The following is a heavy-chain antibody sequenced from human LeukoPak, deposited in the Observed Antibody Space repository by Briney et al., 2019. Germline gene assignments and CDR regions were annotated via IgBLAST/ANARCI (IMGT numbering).Heavy chain of an antibody. J-gene: IGHJ4*02. Sequence: SETLSLTCTVSGGSISSYYWSWIRQPARKGLEWIGRIYTSGSTNYNPSLKSRVTMSVDTSKNQFSLKLSSVTGADTAVYYCARDGGSSWSFDYWGQGTLVTVSS. CDR2: IYTSGST. CDR3: ARDGGSSWSFDY. V-gene: IGHV4-4*07. D-gene: IGHD6-13*01. CDR1: GGSISSYY.